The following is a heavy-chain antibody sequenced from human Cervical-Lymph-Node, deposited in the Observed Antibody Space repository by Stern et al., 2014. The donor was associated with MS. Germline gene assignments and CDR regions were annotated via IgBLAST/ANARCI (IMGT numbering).Heavy chain of an antibody. D-gene: IGHD2-8*02. V-gene: IGHV4-39*01. Sequence: VQLVESGPGLVKPSETLSLTCAVSGDSISNYTHYWAWIRQPPGKGLEWIRSVYYSGATYYHPSLKRPDTIPVDTSKNHFSRGLNSVTAADTAVYYCAKHACTGAACPFDLWGQGTLVTVSS. CDR3: AKHACTGAACPFDL. CDR1: GDSISNYTHY. J-gene: IGHJ4*02. CDR2: VYYSGAT.